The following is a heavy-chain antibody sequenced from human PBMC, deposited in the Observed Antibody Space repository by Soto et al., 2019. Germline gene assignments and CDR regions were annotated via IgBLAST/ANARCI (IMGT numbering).Heavy chain of an antibody. CDR1: GFTFSDYA. CDR2: TSGNGGST. Sequence: VQLLESGGALVQPGGSLRLSCAASGFTFSDYAMTWVRQAPGKGLEWVSHTSGNGGSTYYADSVKGRFTISRDNSRDTMHLQMNSLRTEDTALYYCTRTLFIAARGVEPFDYWGQGALVTVSS. J-gene: IGHJ4*02. CDR3: TRTLFIAARGVEPFDY. D-gene: IGHD6-6*01. V-gene: IGHV3-23*01.